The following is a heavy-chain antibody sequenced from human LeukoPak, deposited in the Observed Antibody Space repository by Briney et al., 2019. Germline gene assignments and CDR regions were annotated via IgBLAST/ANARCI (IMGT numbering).Heavy chain of an antibody. J-gene: IGHJ4*02. CDR1: GGSISSSSYY. V-gene: IGHV4-39*01. Sequence: SETLSLTCTVSGGSISSSSYYWGWIRQPPGKGLEWIGSIYYSGSTYYNPSLKSRVTISVDTSKNQFSLKLSSVTAADTAVYCCARYYYDSSGYSSSDYWGQGTLVTVSS. CDR2: IYYSGST. CDR3: ARYYYDSSGYSSSDY. D-gene: IGHD3-22*01.